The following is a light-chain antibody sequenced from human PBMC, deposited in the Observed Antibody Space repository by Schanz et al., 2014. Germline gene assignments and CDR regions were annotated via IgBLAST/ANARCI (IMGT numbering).Light chain of an antibody. V-gene: IGLV2-8*01. CDR2: EVS. J-gene: IGLJ3*02. Sequence: QSALTQPPSASGSPGQSVTISCTGTSSDVGGYNYVSWYQQHPGKAPKLMIYEVSKRPSGVPDRFSGSILGNKAALTITGAQADDESDYYCVLYMGSGISVFGGGTKLTVL. CDR3: VLYMGSGISV. CDR1: SSDVGGYNY.